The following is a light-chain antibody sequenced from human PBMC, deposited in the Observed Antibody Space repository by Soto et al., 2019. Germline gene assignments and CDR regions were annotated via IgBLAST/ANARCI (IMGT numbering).Light chain of an antibody. CDR3: VSYKSSIAWV. CDR1: SSNIGAGYD. V-gene: IGLV1-40*01. Sequence: QSVLTQPPSVSGAPGQRVTISCTGSSSNIGAGYDVDWYQQFPGTAPKLLIYGHNTRPSGVPDRFSGSKSGTSASLAITALQADDEAAYYCVSYKSSIAWVFGTGTKVTVL. CDR2: GHN. J-gene: IGLJ1*01.